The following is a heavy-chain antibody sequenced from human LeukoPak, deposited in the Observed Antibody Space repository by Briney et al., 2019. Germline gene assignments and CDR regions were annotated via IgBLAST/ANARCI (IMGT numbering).Heavy chain of an antibody. J-gene: IGHJ4*02. D-gene: IGHD1-26*01. V-gene: IGHV3-23*01. CDR3: AKDRGATGN. CDR2: ISVSGDST. Sequence: GGSLSLPCVVSGFTFSDYAMSWVRKAPGQGLEWVSSISVSGDSTYYADSVQGRFTISRDNSKNTLYLQMNSLRGAGTAVYYCAKDRGATGNWGQGTLVTVSS. CDR1: GFTFSDYA.